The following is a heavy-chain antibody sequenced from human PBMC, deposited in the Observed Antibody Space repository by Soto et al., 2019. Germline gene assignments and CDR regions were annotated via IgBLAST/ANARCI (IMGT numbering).Heavy chain of an antibody. CDR2: INAGNGNT. D-gene: IGHD2-15*01. J-gene: IGHJ4*02. Sequence: WVRKDNRKRLEWMGWINAGNGNTKYSQRFQGRVTITRDTSASTAYMELSSLRSEETAVYYCARDILFDYWGQGTLVTVSS. V-gene: IGHV1-3*01. CDR3: ARDILFDY.